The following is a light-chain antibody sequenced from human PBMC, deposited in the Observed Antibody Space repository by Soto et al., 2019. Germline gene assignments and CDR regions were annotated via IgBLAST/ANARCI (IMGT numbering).Light chain of an antibody. Sequence: ETVLTQSPGTLSLSPGERATLSCRASQSVSNSDLAWYQQKPGQAPRLLIYGASRRATGIPDRFSGSGSGTDFTLTISRLEPEDFAVYYCQQYGRSPPSWTFGQGTKVEIK. CDR2: GAS. CDR3: QQYGRSPPSWT. V-gene: IGKV3-20*01. CDR1: QSVSNSD. J-gene: IGKJ1*01.